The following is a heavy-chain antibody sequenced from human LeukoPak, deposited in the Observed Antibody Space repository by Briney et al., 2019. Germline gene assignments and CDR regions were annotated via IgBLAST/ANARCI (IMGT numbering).Heavy chain of an antibody. Sequence: SVKVSCKASGGTLSSYTISWVRQAPGQGLEWMGRIIPILGIANYAQKFQGRVTITADKSTSTAYMELSSLRSEDTAVYYCARVRVYSSGWYGVSWFGPWGQGTLVTGSS. CDR2: IIPILGIA. V-gene: IGHV1-69*10. D-gene: IGHD6-19*01. J-gene: IGHJ5*02. CDR3: ARVRVYSSGWYGVSWFGP. CDR1: GGTLSSYT.